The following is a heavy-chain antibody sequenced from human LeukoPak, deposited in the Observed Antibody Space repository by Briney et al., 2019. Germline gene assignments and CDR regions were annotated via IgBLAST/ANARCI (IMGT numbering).Heavy chain of an antibody. Sequence: GSLRLSCAASGFTFSSYSMNWVRQAPGKGLEWVSYISSSSSTIYYADSVKGRFTISRDNPKNSLYLQMNSLRAEDTAVYYCAREMATIPYYYYYYGMDVWGQGTTVTVSS. D-gene: IGHD5-24*01. CDR2: ISSSSSTI. CDR3: AREMATIPYYYYYYGMDV. V-gene: IGHV3-48*01. CDR1: GFTFSSYS. J-gene: IGHJ6*02.